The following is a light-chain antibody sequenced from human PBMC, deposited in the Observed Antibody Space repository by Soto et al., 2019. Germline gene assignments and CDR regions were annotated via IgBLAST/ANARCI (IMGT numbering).Light chain of an antibody. CDR3: SSYTSSNTYV. V-gene: IGLV2-14*02. Sequence: QSALTQPASVSGSPGQSITISCTGTSSDVGSYNLVSWYQQHPGKAPKLMIYEVSKRPSGVSNRFSGSKSGNTASLTISGLQAEDEADYYCSSYTSSNTYVFGTGTQVTVL. CDR2: EVS. J-gene: IGLJ1*01. CDR1: SSDVGSYNL.